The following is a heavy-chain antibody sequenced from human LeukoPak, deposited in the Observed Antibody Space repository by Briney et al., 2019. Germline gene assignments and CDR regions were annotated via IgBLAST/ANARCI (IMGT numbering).Heavy chain of an antibody. J-gene: IGHJ4*02. CDR3: ARRGSSWYESDY. CDR1: GGTFSSYA. Sequence: GASVKVSCKASGGTFSSYAISWVRQAPGQGLEWMGWINPNSGGTNYAQKFQGRVTMTRDTSISTAYMELSRLRSDDTAVYYCARRGSSWYESDYWGQGTLVTVSS. D-gene: IGHD6-13*01. V-gene: IGHV1-2*02. CDR2: INPNSGGT.